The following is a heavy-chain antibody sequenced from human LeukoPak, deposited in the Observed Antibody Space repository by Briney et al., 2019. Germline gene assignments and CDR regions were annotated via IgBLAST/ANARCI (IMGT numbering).Heavy chain of an antibody. V-gene: IGHV4-59*12. CDR1: SGSISSYY. Sequence: SETLSLTCTVSSGSISSYYWSWIRQSPGKGLEWIGYIYYSGSTKYNPSLKSRVTKSVDTSKNQFSLKLSSVTAADTAVYYCAREDFWSGYYIWGQGTLVTVSS. CDR3: AREDFWSGYYI. J-gene: IGHJ4*02. D-gene: IGHD3-3*01. CDR2: IYYSGST.